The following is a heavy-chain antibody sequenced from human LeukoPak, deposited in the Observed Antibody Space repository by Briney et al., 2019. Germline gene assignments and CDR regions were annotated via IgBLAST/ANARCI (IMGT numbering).Heavy chain of an antibody. V-gene: IGHV3-11*04. J-gene: IGHJ5*02. D-gene: IGHD2-15*01. CDR2: ISSSGSTI. CDR1: GFTFSDYY. CDR3: AGDRGYCSGGSCYWTSFDP. Sequence: GGSLRLSCAASGFTFSDYYMSWIRQAPGKGLEWVSYISSSGSTIYYADSVKGRFTISRDNAKNSLYLQMNSLRAEDTAVYYCAGDRGYCSGGSCYWTSFDPWGQGTLVTVSS.